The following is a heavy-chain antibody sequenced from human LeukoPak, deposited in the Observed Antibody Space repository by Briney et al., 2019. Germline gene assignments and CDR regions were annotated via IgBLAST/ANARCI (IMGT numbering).Heavy chain of an antibody. CDR1: GGTFSSYA. D-gene: IGHD3-10*01. Sequence: SVKVSCKASGGTFSSYAISWVRQAPGQGLEWMGGIIPIFGTANYAQKFQGRVTITADKSTSTAYMELSSLRSEDTAVYYCARSWAMVRGPLGWFDPWGQGTLVTVSS. J-gene: IGHJ5*02. CDR2: IIPIFGTA. V-gene: IGHV1-69*06. CDR3: ARSWAMVRGPLGWFDP.